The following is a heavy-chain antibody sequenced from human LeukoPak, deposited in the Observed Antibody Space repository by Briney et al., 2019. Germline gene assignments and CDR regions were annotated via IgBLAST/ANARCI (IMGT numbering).Heavy chain of an antibody. CDR3: AKSQLGYCSGGSCYKNWFDP. J-gene: IGHJ5*02. D-gene: IGHD2-15*01. CDR2: INPSGGST. V-gene: IGHV1-46*01. CDR1: GYTFTSYY. Sequence: GASVKVSCKASGYTFTSYYMHWVRQAPGQGLEWMGIINPSGGSTSYAQKFQGRVTITADESTSTAYMELSSLRSEDTAVYYCAKSQLGYCSGGSCYKNWFDPWGQGTLVTVSS.